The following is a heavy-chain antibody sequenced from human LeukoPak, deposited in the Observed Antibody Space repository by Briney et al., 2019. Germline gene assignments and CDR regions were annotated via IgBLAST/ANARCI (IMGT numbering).Heavy chain of an antibody. CDR1: GGSISSSSYY. V-gene: IGHV4-39*01. CDR2: IYYSGTT. CDR3: ARRGLGGCSSTSCYAIPFDY. Sequence: SETLSLTCTVSGGSISSSSYYWGWIRHPPGKGREWIGFIYYSGTTYYSASLKSRVTIAVGTSKNQFSLKLSSVTAADTAVYDCARRGLGGCSSTSCYAIPFDYWGQGTLVTVSS. J-gene: IGHJ4*02. D-gene: IGHD2-2*01.